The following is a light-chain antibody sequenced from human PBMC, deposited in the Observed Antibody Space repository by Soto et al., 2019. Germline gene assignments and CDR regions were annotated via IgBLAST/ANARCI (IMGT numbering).Light chain of an antibody. CDR3: QQFSFLPVS. CDR2: VAS. Sequence: AIQLTQSPSSLSASVGDRVTITCRASQGIGSNLAWYPQKPGKPPKLLIYVASRLERGVPSRFSGSGFGTDFTLTISSLQPEDFATYYCQQFSFLPVSFGGGTRVEI. V-gene: IGKV1-13*02. CDR1: QGIGSN. J-gene: IGKJ4*01.